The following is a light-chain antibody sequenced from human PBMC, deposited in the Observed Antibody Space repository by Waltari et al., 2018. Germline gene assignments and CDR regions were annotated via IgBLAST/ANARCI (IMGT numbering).Light chain of an antibody. CDR2: DAS. J-gene: IGKJ1*01. CDR1: QSFRRW. Sequence: DIQMTQSPSTLSASVGDTVTITCRASQSFRRWLAWYQQKPGKAPKPLIYDASTLESGVPSRFSGSESGTEFTLTINSLQPDDFATYYCQQYHTYWTFGQGTKVEIK. V-gene: IGKV1-5*01. CDR3: QQYHTYWT.